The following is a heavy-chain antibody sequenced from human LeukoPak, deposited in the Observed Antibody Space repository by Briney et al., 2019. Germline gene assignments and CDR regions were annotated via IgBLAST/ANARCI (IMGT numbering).Heavy chain of an antibody. CDR3: ARRRPRTFDP. J-gene: IGHJ5*02. CDR1: GGSFSGYY. D-gene: IGHD1-14*01. Sequence: SETLSLTCAVYGGSFSGYYWSWIRQPPGKGLEWIGEINHSGSTNYNPSLKSRVTISVDTSKNQFSLKLSSVTAADTAVYYCARRRPRTFDPWGQGTLVTVSS. CDR2: INHSGST. V-gene: IGHV4-34*01.